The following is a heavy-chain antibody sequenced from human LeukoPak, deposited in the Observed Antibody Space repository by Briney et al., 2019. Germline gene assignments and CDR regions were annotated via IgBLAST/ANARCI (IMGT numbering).Heavy chain of an antibody. CDR1: GGTFSSYA. Sequence: ASVKVSCKASGGTFSSYAISWVRQAPGQGLEWMGGIIPIFGTANYAQKFQGRVTITADESTSTAYMELSSLRSEDTAVYYCARIVVVPAAKDYYYYMDVWGKGTTVTVSS. J-gene: IGHJ6*03. D-gene: IGHD2-2*01. V-gene: IGHV1-69*13. CDR3: ARIVVVPAAKDYYYYMDV. CDR2: IIPIFGTA.